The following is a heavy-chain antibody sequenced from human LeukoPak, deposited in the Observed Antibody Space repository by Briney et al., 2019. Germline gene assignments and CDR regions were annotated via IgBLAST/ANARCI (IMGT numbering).Heavy chain of an antibody. V-gene: IGHV1-2*04. Sequence: ASVKVSCKASGYTFTGYYMHWVRQAPGQGLEWMGWINPNGGGTNYAQKFQGWVTMTRDTSISTAYMELSRLRSDDTAVYYCARELGSSSWYDYWGQGTLVTVSS. D-gene: IGHD6-13*01. CDR2: INPNGGGT. CDR1: GYTFTGYY. CDR3: ARELGSSSWYDY. J-gene: IGHJ4*02.